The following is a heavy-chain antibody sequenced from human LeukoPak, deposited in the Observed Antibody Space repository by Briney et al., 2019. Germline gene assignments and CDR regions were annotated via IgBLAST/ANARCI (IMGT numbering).Heavy chain of an antibody. D-gene: IGHD6-13*01. Sequence: GGSLRLSCAASGFTVSSNYMSWVRQAPGKGLEWVSVIYSGGSTYHADSVKGRFTISRDNPKNTLYLQMNSLRAEDTAVYYCARDQAGSSWSRPGYFDYWGQGTLVTVSS. J-gene: IGHJ4*02. CDR1: GFTVSSNY. V-gene: IGHV3-53*01. CDR2: IYSGGST. CDR3: ARDQAGSSWSRPGYFDY.